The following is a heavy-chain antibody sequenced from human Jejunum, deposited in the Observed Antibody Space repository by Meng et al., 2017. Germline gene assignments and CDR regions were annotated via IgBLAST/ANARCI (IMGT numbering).Heavy chain of an antibody. V-gene: IGHV4-4*02. CDR1: GGSITSSNW. J-gene: IGHJ4*02. CDR2: IFHSGST. CDR3: ARFDISTAGRGDY. D-gene: IGHD6-13*01. Sequence: QVQLGEWGPGPVKAAGALSLSCAVSGGSITSSNWWSWVRQPPGEGLEWIGEIFHSGSTNYNPPLKSRVTISVDKSKNQFSLKVTSVTAADTATYYCARFDISTAGRGDYWGQGILVTVSS.